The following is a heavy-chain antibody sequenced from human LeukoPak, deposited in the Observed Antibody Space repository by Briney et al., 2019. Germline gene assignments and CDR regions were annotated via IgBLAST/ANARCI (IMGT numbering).Heavy chain of an antibody. CDR2: IYYSGTT. J-gene: IGHJ4*02. Sequence: PSQTLSLTCTVSGGSISSGGSYWRWLRQHREKGLEWIVYIYYSGTTYYNPSLKSRVTMSVDTSKNQFSLRLNSVTAADTAVYYCARVYSSTWYPIDYWGQGTLVTVSS. V-gene: IGHV4-31*03. CDR1: GGSISSGGSY. CDR3: ARVYSSTWYPIDY. D-gene: IGHD6-13*01.